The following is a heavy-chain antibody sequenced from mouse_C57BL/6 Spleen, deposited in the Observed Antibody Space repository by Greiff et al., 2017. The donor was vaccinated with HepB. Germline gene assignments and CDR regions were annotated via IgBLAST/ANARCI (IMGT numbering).Heavy chain of an antibody. J-gene: IGHJ4*01. CDR1: GYTFTSYW. Sequence: QVQLQQPGAELVRPGSSVKLSCKASGYTFTSYWMHWVKQRPIQGLEWIGNIDPTDSETHYNQKFKDKATLTVDKSSSTAYMQLSSLTSEDSAVYYGARDYGREFAMDYWGQGTSVTVSS. V-gene: IGHV1-52*01. CDR3: ARDYGREFAMDY. D-gene: IGHD1-1*01. CDR2: IDPTDSET.